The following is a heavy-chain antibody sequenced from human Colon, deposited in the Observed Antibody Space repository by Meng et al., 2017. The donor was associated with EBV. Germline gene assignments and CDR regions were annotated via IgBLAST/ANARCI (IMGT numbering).Heavy chain of an antibody. J-gene: IGHJ4*02. CDR1: GGSISRSDR. Sequence: QVQLQESGPGLVKPSETLSRTCALSGGSISRSDRGGWVRQPPGKGLEWIGETSHSGSTDYSPSLKSRVTISLDKSKNQFYLSLFSVTAADTAVYYCGRDQGRELINHWGQGTLVTVSS. CDR2: TSHSGST. V-gene: IGHV4-4*02. CDR3: GRDQGRELINH. D-gene: IGHD1-7*01.